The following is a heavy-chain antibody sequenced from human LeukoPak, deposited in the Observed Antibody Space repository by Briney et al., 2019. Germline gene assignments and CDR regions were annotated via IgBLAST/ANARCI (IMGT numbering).Heavy chain of an antibody. D-gene: IGHD7-27*01. CDR3: ARDRGTQLGTNIYYYYMDV. CDR1: GYTFTGYY. CDR2: INTNTGNP. J-gene: IGHJ6*03. Sequence: ASVKVSCKASGYTFTGYYMHWVRQAPGQGLEWMGWINTNTGNPTYAQGFTGRFVFSLDTSVSTAYLQISSLKAEDTAVYYCARDRGTQLGTNIYYYYMDVWGKGTTVTVSS. V-gene: IGHV7-4-1*02.